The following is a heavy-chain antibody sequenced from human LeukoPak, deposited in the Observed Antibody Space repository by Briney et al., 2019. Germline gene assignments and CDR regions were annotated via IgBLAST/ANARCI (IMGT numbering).Heavy chain of an antibody. CDR2: IYYSGST. D-gene: IGHD3-10*01. CDR1: GGSISSSSYY. Sequence: SETLSLTCTVSGGSISSSSYYWGWIRQPPGKGLEWIGSIYYSGSTYYNPSLKSRVTISVDTSKNQFSLKLSSVTAADTAVYHCVRSYGSGSYKNWFDPWGQGTLVTVSS. V-gene: IGHV4-39*01. CDR3: VRSYGSGSYKNWFDP. J-gene: IGHJ5*02.